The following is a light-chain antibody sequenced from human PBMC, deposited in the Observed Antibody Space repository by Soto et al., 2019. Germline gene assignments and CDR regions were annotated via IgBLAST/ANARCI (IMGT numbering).Light chain of an antibody. CDR1: SSDIGTYNF. Sequence: QSALTQPRSVSGSPGQSVTFSCIGTSSDIGTYNFVSWYQQYPGKAPKLMIYDVTKRPSGVPHRFSGSKSGNTASLTISGLQAEDEADYYCCSYAGTYTLVFGGGTQLTV. CDR2: DVT. V-gene: IGLV2-11*01. J-gene: IGLJ3*02. CDR3: CSYAGTYTLV.